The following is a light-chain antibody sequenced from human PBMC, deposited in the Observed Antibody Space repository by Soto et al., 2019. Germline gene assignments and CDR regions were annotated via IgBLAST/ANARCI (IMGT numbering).Light chain of an antibody. CDR3: SSYTSSTTRV. Sequence: QSVLTQPASVSGSPGQSITISCTGTSSDVGGYHYVSWYQQHPGKAPKLMIYEVSNRPSGVSNRFSGSKSGNTASLTISGLQAEDEADYYCSSYTSSTTRVLGTGTKVTVL. V-gene: IGLV2-14*01. CDR2: EVS. CDR1: SSDVGGYHY. J-gene: IGLJ1*01.